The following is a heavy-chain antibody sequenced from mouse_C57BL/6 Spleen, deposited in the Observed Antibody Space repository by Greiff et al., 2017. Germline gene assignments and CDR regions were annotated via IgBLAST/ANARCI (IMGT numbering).Heavy chain of an antibody. CDR2: ISSGSSTI. D-gene: IGHD1-1*01. CDR3: ARSYYYGSSPWYFDV. CDR1: GFTFSDYG. Sequence: EVKLVESGGGLVKPGGSLKLSCAASGFTFSDYGMHWVRQAPEKGLEWVAYISSGSSTIYYADTVKGRFTISRDNAKNTLFLQMTSLRSEDTAMYYCARSYYYGSSPWYFDVWGTGTTVTVAS. V-gene: IGHV5-17*01. J-gene: IGHJ1*03.